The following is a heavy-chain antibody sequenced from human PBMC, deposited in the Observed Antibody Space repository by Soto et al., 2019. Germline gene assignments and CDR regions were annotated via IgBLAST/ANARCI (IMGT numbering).Heavy chain of an antibody. D-gene: IGHD2-21*02. CDR1: GDTFTNYY. CDR2: VNPSGGHT. J-gene: IGHJ4*02. V-gene: IGHV1-46*01. Sequence: QVQLMQSGAEVKKPGASVKVSCKASGDTFTNYYIHWVRQAPGQGLEWMGTVNPSGGHTTYSQNFLGRVTMTRDTSTRTLYMGLTSLTSDDSAVYYCASGGHVVVVTAAFDYWGQGTLVTVSS. CDR3: ASGGHVVVVTAAFDY.